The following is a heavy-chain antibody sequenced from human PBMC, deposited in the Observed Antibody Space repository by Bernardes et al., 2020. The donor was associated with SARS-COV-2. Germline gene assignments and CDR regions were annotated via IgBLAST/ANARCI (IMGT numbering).Heavy chain of an antibody. J-gene: IGHJ4*02. CDR3: ARWNRSGGSCYQGF. CDR2: IYHGGNT. V-gene: IGHV4-38-2*01. D-gene: IGHD2-15*01. CDR1: GYSISSVYY. Sequence: SEALSLTCAVSGYSISSVYYWGCIMQPPGKGLEWIGSIYHGGNTYYNPSLKSRVTISVDTSKNQFSLKLSSVTAADTAVYYCARWNRSGGSCYQGFWGQGTLVTVSS.